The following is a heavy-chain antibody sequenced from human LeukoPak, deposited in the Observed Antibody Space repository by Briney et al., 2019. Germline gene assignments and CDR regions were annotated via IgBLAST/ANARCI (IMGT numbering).Heavy chain of an antibody. V-gene: IGHV1-46*01. CDR3: ARASPYYDYVWGSYRYEFDY. Sequence: ASVKVSCKASGYTFTSYYMHWVRQAPGQGLEWMGINNPSGGSTSYAQKFQGRVTMTRDTSTSTVYMELSSLRSEDTAVYYCARASPYYDYVWGSYRYEFDYWGQGTLVTVSS. CDR1: GYTFTSYY. J-gene: IGHJ4*02. CDR2: NNPSGGST. D-gene: IGHD3-16*02.